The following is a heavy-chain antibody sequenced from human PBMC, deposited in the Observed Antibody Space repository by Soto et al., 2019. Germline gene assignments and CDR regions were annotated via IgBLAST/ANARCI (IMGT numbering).Heavy chain of an antibody. CDR1: GYSISSGYY. CDR3: VRQAGDSSSWSSDY. V-gene: IGHV4-38-2*01. Sequence: PSETLSLTCAVSGYSISSGYYWGWIRQPPGKGLEWIGSIYHSGSTYYNPSLKSRVTISVDTSKNQFSLKLSSVTAADTAVYYCVRQAGDSSSWSSDYWGQGTLVTAPQ. CDR2: IYHSGST. J-gene: IGHJ4*02. D-gene: IGHD6-13*01.